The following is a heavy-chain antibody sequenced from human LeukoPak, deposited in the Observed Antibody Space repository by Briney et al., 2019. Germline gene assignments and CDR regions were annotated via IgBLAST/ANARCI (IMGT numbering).Heavy chain of an antibody. CDR3: AELGITMIGGV. CDR2: ISSSSSTI. V-gene: IGHV3-48*01. D-gene: IGHD3-10*02. Sequence: PGGSLTLFCAASGFTFSSYSMNWVRQAPGKGLEWVSYISSSSSTIYYADSVKGRFTVSRDNAKNSLYLQMNSLRAEDTAVYYCAELGITMIGGVWGKGATVTISS. J-gene: IGHJ6*04. CDR1: GFTFSSYS.